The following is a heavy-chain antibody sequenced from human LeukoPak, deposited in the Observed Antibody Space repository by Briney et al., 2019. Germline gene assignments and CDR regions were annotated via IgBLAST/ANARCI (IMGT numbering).Heavy chain of an antibody. CDR3: AKGTMIVVAVGDYFDY. J-gene: IGHJ4*02. V-gene: IGHV3-9*03. CDR2: ISWNSVNV. Sequence: GRSLRLSCAASGFTLDDYAMHWVRQAPGKGLEWVSGISWNSVNVGYADSVKGRFTISRDNAKNSLYLQMNSLRAEDMALYYCAKGTMIVVAVGDYFDYWGQGTLVTVSS. D-gene: IGHD3-22*01. CDR1: GFTLDDYA.